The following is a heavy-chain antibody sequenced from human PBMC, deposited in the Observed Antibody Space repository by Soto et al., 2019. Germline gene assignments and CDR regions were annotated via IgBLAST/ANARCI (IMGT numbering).Heavy chain of an antibody. CDR1: GYTLTRYA. Sequence: SVKVSCKASGYTLTRYAIRLVRQAPGQGLEWMGGIIPIFGTANYAQKFQGRVTITADESTSTAYMELSSLRSEDTAVYYCAREMATMVHDYWGQGTLVTVSS. D-gene: IGHD5-12*01. V-gene: IGHV1-69*13. CDR2: IIPIFGTA. J-gene: IGHJ4*02. CDR3: AREMATMVHDY.